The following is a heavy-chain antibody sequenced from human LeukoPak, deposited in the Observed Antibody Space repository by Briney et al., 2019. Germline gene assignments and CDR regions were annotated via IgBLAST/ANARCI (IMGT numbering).Heavy chain of an antibody. CDR2: IVVGSGNT. V-gene: IGHV1-58*01. Sequence: ASVKVSCKASGFTSTSSAVQWVRQARGQRLECIGWIVVGSGNTNYAQKFQERVTITRDMSTSTAYMELSSLRSEDTAVYYCAADGSYPTPFDYWGQGTLVTVSS. CDR1: GFTSTSSA. CDR3: AADGSYPTPFDY. D-gene: IGHD1-26*01. J-gene: IGHJ4*02.